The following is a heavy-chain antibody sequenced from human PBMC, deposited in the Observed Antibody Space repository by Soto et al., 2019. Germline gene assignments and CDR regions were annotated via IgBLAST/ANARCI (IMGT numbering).Heavy chain of an antibody. CDR3: VQTRCGGDCLESYSSHGYSGLGA. Sequence: QIILKESGPSLVKPTQTVTLTCTVSGLSLRTTGVGLGWVRQPPGKALEWLALLYWDEDKRYSPSLKSRITIAKDSGAQQGVRTVAKRDTADTATDYCVQTRCGGDCLESYSSHGYSGLGAWGQATTVSVYS. V-gene: IGHV2-5*02. CDR2: LYWDEDK. CDR1: GLSLRTTGVG. J-gene: IGHJ6*02. D-gene: IGHD2-21*02.